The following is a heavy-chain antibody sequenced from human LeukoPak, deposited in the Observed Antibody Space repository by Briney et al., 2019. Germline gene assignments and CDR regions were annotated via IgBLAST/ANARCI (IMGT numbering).Heavy chain of an antibody. V-gene: IGHV4-59*08. J-gene: IGHJ4*02. CDR2: IYYSGST. CDR3: ARHRTGGSYPLEY. Sequence: SETLSLTCTVSGGSIRSYYWSWIRQPPGKGLEWIGHIYYSGSTTYNPSLKSRVTISVDTSNNQFSLKLSSVTAAGTAVYYCARHRTGGSYPLEYWGQGTLVTVSS. D-gene: IGHD1-26*01. CDR1: GGSIRSYY.